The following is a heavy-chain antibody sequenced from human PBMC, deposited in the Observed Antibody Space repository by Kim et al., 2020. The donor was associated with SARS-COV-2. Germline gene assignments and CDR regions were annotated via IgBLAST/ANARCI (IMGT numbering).Heavy chain of an antibody. V-gene: IGHV3-48*02. Sequence: CAASAKGRFTVSRDNAKNSLYLQMNSLRDEDTAVYYCARGAPGILDFDYWGLGTLVTVSS. CDR3: ARGAPGILDFDY. J-gene: IGHJ4*02.